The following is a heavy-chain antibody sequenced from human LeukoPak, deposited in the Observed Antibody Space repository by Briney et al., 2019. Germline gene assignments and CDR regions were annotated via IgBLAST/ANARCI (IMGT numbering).Heavy chain of an antibody. CDR1: GYTFTSYS. CDR3: ARDGHKYSVSYLDAFDI. J-gene: IGHJ3*02. Sequence: ASVKVSCKASGYTFTSYSMHWVRQAPGQGLEWMGVINPSGGSTSFAQKFQGRVTMTRDTSTSTVYMELSGLRSEDTAAYYCARDGHKYSVSYLDAFDIWGQGTMVTVSS. CDR2: INPSGGST. D-gene: IGHD1-26*01. V-gene: IGHV1-46*01.